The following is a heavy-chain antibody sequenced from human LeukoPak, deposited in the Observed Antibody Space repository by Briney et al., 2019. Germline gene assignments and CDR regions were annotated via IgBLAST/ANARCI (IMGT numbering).Heavy chain of an antibody. CDR3: ARDKGVAAARYYFDY. V-gene: IGHV3-21*01. J-gene: IGHJ4*02. Sequence: GGSLRLSCAASGFTFSSYSMNWVRQAPGKGLEWVSSISSSSDYIHYADSVKGRFTISRDNAKNSLYLQMNSLRAEDTAVYYCARDKGVAAARYYFDYWGQGTLVIVSS. CDR2: ISSSSDYI. CDR1: GFTFSSYS. D-gene: IGHD6-13*01.